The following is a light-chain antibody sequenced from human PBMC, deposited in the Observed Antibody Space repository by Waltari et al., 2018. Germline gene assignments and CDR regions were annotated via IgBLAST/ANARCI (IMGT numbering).Light chain of an antibody. CDR1: DSNIGRNI. V-gene: IGLV1-44*01. Sequence: QSVVTQSPSMSAAPGRTVIISCSGGDSNIGRNIVNWYQQRPGAAPKLLLDPNYYRSSGGPDRFSGSKSGTSASLTISGLQSEDEADYYCATWDESLSAVLFGGGTKLTVL. CDR3: ATWDESLSAVL. J-gene: IGLJ2*01. CDR2: PNY.